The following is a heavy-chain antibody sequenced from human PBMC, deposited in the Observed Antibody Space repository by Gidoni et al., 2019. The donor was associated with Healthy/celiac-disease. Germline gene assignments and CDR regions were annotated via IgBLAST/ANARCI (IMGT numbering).Heavy chain of an antibody. Sequence: QVQLVQSGAEVKKPGASVKVSCKASGYTFTSYYMHWVRQAPGQGLEWMGIINPSGGSTSYAQKSQGRVTMTRDTSTSTVYMELSSLRSEDTAVYYCARPQAYCGGDCYSYYFDYWGQGTLVTVSS. CDR3: ARPQAYCGGDCYSYYFDY. J-gene: IGHJ4*02. CDR2: INPSGGST. CDR1: GYTFTSYY. D-gene: IGHD2-21*02. V-gene: IGHV1-46*01.